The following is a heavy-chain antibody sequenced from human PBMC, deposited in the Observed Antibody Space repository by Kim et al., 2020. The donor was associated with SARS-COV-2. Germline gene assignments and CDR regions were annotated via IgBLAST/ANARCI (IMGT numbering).Heavy chain of an antibody. CDR2: INSGSYSI. Sequence: GGSLRLSCAASGFTFTTYHMSWVRQAPGKGLEWVSDINSGSYSIYYAASVKGRFTVSRDNAKNSLYLQMSSLIHEDTAIYYCARDSNRGGTFDFWGRGVLVTVST. CDR1: GFTFTTYH. D-gene: IGHD2-15*01. V-gene: IGHV3-21*04. CDR3: ARDSNRGGTFDF. J-gene: IGHJ4*02.